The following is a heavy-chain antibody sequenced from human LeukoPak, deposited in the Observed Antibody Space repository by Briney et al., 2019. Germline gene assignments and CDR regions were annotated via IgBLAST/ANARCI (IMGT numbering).Heavy chain of an antibody. D-gene: IGHD6-13*01. CDR1: GFTFSDCD. CDR2: ISYRTSHI. V-gene: IGHV3-21*01. Sequence: GGSLRLSCTASGFTFSDCDMNWFRQAPGKGLEWVSSISYRTSHIYYADSVKGRFTISRDNAKNSLYLQMDSLRAEDTAVYFCGRAFPPLRTAAAGDYWGQGTPVTVSS. CDR3: GRAFPPLRTAAAGDY. J-gene: IGHJ4*02.